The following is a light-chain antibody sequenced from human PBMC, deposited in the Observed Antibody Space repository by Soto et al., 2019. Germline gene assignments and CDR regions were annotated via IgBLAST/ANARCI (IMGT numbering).Light chain of an antibody. CDR3: QQYNKWPST. V-gene: IGKV3D-15*01. Sequence: MTQSPATLSVSPGERATLSCRASERLTTNLAWYQQIPCQAPKLLIYGTYTRATGIRTRFSGSGTGTEFTLTISSLQSEDFAVYYCQQYNKWPSTVGGGTKVDIK. CDR1: ERLTTN. CDR2: GTY. J-gene: IGKJ4*01.